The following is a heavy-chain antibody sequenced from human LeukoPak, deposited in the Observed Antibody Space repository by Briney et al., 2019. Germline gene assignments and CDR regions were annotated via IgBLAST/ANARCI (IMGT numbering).Heavy chain of an antibody. CDR3: ARGFLRVSTYYYDSSGYYFDY. D-gene: IGHD3-22*01. J-gene: IGHJ4*02. V-gene: IGHV1-69*01. CDR1: GGTFSSYA. Sequence: SVKVSCKASGGTFSSYAISWVRQAPGQGLEWMGGIIPIFGTANYAQKFQGGVTITADESTSTAYMELSSLRSEDTAVYYCARGFLRVSTYYYDSSGYYFDYWGQGTLVTVSS. CDR2: IIPIFGTA.